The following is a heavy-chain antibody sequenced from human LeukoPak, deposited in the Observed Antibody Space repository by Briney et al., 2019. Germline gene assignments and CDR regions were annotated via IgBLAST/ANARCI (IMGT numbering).Heavy chain of an antibody. Sequence: PGGSLRLSCAASGFTFSSYEMNWVRQAPGKGLEWVSYISSSGSTIYYADPVKGRFTISRDNAKNSLYLQMNSLRAEDTAVYYCARMGGYCSSTSCYPPYYFDYWGQGTLVTVSS. D-gene: IGHD2-2*01. CDR3: ARMGGYCSSTSCYPPYYFDY. J-gene: IGHJ4*02. CDR2: ISSSGSTI. V-gene: IGHV3-48*03. CDR1: GFTFSSYE.